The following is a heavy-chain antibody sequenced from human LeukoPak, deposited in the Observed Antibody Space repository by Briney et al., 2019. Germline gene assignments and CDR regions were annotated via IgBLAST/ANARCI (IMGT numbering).Heavy chain of an antibody. CDR2: IYYSGST. D-gene: IGHD3-10*01. V-gene: IGHV4-39*07. CDR1: GGSISSSSYY. J-gene: IGHJ6*03. CDR3: ARDRRITMVRGDRYYYYMDV. Sequence: PSETLSLTCTVSGGSISSSSYYWGWLRQPPGKGLEWLGSIYYSGSTYYNPSLKSRVTMSVDTSKNQFSLKLSSVTAADTAVYYCARDRRITMVRGDRYYYYMDVWGKGTTVTISS.